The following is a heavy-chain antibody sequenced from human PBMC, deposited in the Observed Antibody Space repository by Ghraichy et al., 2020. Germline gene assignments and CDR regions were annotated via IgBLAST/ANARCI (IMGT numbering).Heavy chain of an antibody. Sequence: SETLSLTCAVYGGSFSGYYWSWIRQPPWKGLEWIGEINHSGSTNYNPSLKSRVTISVDTSKNQFSLKLSSVTAADTAVYYCAGPGNIAAAVLDYWGQGTLVTVSS. D-gene: IGHD6-13*01. CDR3: AGPGNIAAAVLDY. CDR1: GGSFSGYY. CDR2: INHSGST. J-gene: IGHJ4*02. V-gene: IGHV4-34*01.